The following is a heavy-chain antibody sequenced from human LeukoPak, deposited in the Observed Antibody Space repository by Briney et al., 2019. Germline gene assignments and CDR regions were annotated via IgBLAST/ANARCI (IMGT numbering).Heavy chain of an antibody. D-gene: IGHD1-20*01. J-gene: IGHJ3*02. CDR2: IDLDDDK. V-gene: IGHV2-70*11. CDR1: GFSLSTRELC. Sequence: SGPALVKPTQTLTLTCTFSGFSLSTRELCVSWIRQLPGKALEWLARIDLDDDKYYSTSLKTRLIISKDTSKNQVVLTMTNMDPVDTAAYYCARMRNDNLAFDIWGQGTMVTVSS. CDR3: ARMRNDNLAFDI.